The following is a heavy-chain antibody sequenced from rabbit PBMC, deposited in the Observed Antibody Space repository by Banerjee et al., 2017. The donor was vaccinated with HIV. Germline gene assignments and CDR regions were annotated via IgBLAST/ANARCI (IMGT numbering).Heavy chain of an antibody. CDR1: GFTLSSYH. V-gene: IGHV1S40*01. Sequence: QSLEESGGDLVKPGASLTLTCTASGFTLSSYHMCWVRQAPGKGLEWIACIYTGSSGSTYYASWAKGRFTISKTSSTTVTLQMTSLTAADTATYFCARSSNSVGGGYANLWGPGTLVTVS. D-gene: IGHD6-1*01. CDR3: ARSSNSVGGGYANL. J-gene: IGHJ4*01. CDR2: IYTGSSGST.